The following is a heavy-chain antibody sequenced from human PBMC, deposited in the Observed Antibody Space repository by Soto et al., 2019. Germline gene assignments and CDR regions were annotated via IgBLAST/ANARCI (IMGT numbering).Heavy chain of an antibody. V-gene: IGHV5-51*01. Sequence: PGESLNISCKGSGYMCTSCWLVGVRQMPWKGPALMGIIYPGDSDTRYSPSFQGQVTISADKSISTAYLQWSSLKASDTAMYYCASGGIAAAVPEGYYYYGMDVWGQGTTVTVSS. CDR1: GYMCTSCW. J-gene: IGHJ6*02. CDR2: IYPGDSDT. D-gene: IGHD6-13*01. CDR3: ASGGIAAAVPEGYYYYGMDV.